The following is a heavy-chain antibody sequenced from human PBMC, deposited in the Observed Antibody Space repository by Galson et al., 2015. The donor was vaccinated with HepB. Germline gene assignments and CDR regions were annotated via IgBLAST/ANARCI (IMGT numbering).Heavy chain of an antibody. J-gene: IGHJ3*02. D-gene: IGHD3-22*01. CDR2: ITGDGDTP. CDR3: AKDAHYPDDIFDI. Sequence: TLKLSGPASGSIFSNSALSWVRQTPGKGLEWVSSITGDGDTPWYADSVQGRFTVSRDNSKNTLYLQVHSLRAEDTAVYYCAKDAHYPDDIFDIWGQGTMVTVSS. CDR1: GSIFSNSA. V-gene: IGHV3-23*01.